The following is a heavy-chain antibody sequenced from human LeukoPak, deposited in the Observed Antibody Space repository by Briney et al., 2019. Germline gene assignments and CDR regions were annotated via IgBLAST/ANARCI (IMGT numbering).Heavy chain of an antibody. CDR3: AKDRYSSLNEIDY. V-gene: IGHV3-30*18. CDR1: EFTFRTYG. CDR2: ISYDGSYK. D-gene: IGHD6-19*01. Sequence: PGGSLRLSCAASEFTFRTYGMHWVRQSPGKGLEGVAVISYDGSYKFYADSVKGRFTISRDNSKSTLYLQMNSLRAEDTAIYYCAKDRYSSLNEIDYWGQGTLVTVSS. J-gene: IGHJ4*02.